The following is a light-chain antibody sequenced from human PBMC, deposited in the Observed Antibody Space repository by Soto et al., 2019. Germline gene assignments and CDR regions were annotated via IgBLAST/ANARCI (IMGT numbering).Light chain of an antibody. CDR1: ISDVDSYNY. Sequence: QSVLTQPASVSGSPGQSITISCTGTISDVDSYNYVSWYQQYPGKAPKLMIYDVSTRPSGVSDRFSGSKSGNTASLTISGLRAEDEADYYCGSYTTSSNYVFGTGTKLTVL. CDR2: DVS. CDR3: GSYTTSSNYV. J-gene: IGLJ1*01. V-gene: IGLV2-14*03.